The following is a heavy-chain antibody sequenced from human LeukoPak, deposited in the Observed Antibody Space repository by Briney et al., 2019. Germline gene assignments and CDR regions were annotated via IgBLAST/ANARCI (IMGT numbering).Heavy chain of an antibody. D-gene: IGHD1-1*01. CDR1: GYTFTSYD. Sequence: ASVKVSCKASGYTFTSYDINWVRQATGQGLECMGWMNPNSGNTGYAQKFQGRVTITRNASISTAYMELSSLRSEDTAVYYCARGTPKRNWFDPWGQGPLVTVSS. J-gene: IGHJ5*02. CDR3: ARGTPKRNWFDP. CDR2: MNPNSGNT. V-gene: IGHV1-8*03.